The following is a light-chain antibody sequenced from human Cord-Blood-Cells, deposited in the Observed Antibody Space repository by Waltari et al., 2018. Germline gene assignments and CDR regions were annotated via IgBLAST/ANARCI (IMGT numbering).Light chain of an antibody. Sequence: EIVLTPSPGTLSLPPGERATPSCRASQRVSSSYLAWYQQKPGQAPRLLIYGASSRATGIPDRFSGSGSGTDFTLTISRLEPEDVAVYYCQQYGSSPRTFGQGTKVEIK. CDR2: GAS. V-gene: IGKV3-20*01. CDR3: QQYGSSPRT. J-gene: IGKJ1*01. CDR1: QRVSSSY.